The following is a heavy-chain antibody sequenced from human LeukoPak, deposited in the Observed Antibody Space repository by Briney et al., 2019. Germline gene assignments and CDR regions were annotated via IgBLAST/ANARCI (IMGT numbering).Heavy chain of an antibody. CDR3: ARDWYDNSDAFDI. CDR2: ISSSGTTI. V-gene: IGHV3-48*03. Sequence: PGGSLRLSCAASGFIFSSYEMNWVRQAPGKGLEWISYISSSGTTIYYADSVKGRFTISRDNAKNSLYLQMTSLRAEDTAVYYCARDWYDNSDAFDIWGQGTMVTVSS. D-gene: IGHD3-9*01. J-gene: IGHJ3*02. CDR1: GFIFSSYE.